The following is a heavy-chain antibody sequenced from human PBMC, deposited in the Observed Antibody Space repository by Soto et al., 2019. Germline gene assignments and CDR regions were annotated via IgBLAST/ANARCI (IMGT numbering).Heavy chain of an antibody. Sequence: GLDLEWLALIYWDDDRRYSPSLKSRLTITKDTSKNQVVLTMTNMDPVDTATYYCAHSLQRLICVRYIGEFDSWGQGTLVTVSS. J-gene: IGHJ4*02. D-gene: IGHD1-1*01. CDR2: IYWDDDR. V-gene: IGHV2-5*02. CDR3: AHSLQRLICVRYIGEFDS.